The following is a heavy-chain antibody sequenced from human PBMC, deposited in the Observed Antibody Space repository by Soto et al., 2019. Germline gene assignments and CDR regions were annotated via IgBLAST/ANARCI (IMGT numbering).Heavy chain of an antibody. CDR3: TRPKNVLRFYSYNGIDV. Sequence: EVPLVESGGGLVQPGGSLKLSCAASGLTFSDSAIHWVRQASGKGLEWVGRIRSKTNNYATTYAASVKGRFTISRDDSQNTAYLQMTSLKTEDTAVYYCTRPKNVLRFYSYNGIDVWGQGTTVTVSS. J-gene: IGHJ6*02. CDR2: IRSKTNNYAT. D-gene: IGHD2-15*01. V-gene: IGHV3-73*02. CDR1: GLTFSDSA.